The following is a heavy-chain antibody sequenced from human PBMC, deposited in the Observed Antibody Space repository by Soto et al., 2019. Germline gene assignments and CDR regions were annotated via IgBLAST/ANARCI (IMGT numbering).Heavy chain of an antibody. D-gene: IGHD5-12*01. V-gene: IGHV4-59*01. J-gene: IGHJ4*02. CDR3: ARGRGYSGYDHYYFDY. CDR1: GGSISSYY. CDR2: IYYSGST. Sequence: SETLSLTCTVSGGSISSYYWSWVRQPPGKGLEWIGYIYYSGSTNYNPSLKSRVTISVDTSKNQFSLKLSSVTAADTAVYYCARGRGYSGYDHYYFDYWGQGTLVTV.